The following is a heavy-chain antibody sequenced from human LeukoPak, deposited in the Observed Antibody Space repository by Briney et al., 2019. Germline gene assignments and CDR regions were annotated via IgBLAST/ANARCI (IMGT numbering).Heavy chain of an antibody. J-gene: IGHJ4*02. Sequence: PGGSLRLSCAASGFTFSSYSMSWVRQAPGQGLEWVSAISGSGASIYYADSAQGRFTISRDSSKNTLYLQMNSLRAEDTAIYYCASHTSAWSNFDYWGQGTLVTVSS. D-gene: IGHD6-19*01. CDR2: ISGSGASI. V-gene: IGHV3-23*01. CDR1: GFTFSSYS. CDR3: ASHTSAWSNFDY.